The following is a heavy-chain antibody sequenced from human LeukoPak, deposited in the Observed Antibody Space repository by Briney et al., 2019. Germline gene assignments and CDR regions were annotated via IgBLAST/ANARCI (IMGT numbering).Heavy chain of an antibody. Sequence: ASVKVSCKASGYTFTSYDINWVRQATGQGLEWMGWMNPNSGNTGYAQKFQGRVTMTRNTSISTAYMELSSLRSDDTAVYYCASIPLLWFGNNWFDPWGQGTLVTVSS. D-gene: IGHD3-10*01. CDR1: GYTFTSYD. CDR3: ASIPLLWFGNNWFDP. J-gene: IGHJ5*02. CDR2: MNPNSGNT. V-gene: IGHV1-8*01.